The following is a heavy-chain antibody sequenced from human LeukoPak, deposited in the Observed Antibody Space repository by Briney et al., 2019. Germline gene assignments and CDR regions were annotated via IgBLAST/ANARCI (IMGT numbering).Heavy chain of an antibody. CDR3: AKVHDSSGYPRHFQH. D-gene: IGHD3-22*01. J-gene: IGHJ1*01. V-gene: IGHV3-23*01. CDR1: GFTFSSYG. CDR2: ISGSGGST. Sequence: PGGSLRLSCAASGFTFSSYGMSWVRQAPGKGLEWVSAISGSGGSTYYADSVKGRFTISRDNSKNTLYLQMNSLRAEDTAVYYCAKVHDSSGYPRHFQHWGQGTLVTVSS.